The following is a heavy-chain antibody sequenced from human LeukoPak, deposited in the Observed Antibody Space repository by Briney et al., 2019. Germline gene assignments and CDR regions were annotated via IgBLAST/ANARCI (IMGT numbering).Heavy chain of an antibody. CDR3: ARNMVAQSYYDSSGNFYYFDY. Sequence: PSETLSLTCTVSGGSISSSSYSWGWIRQPPGKGLEWIGSIYYSGSTYYNPSLKSRVTISVDTSKNQFSLKLSSVTAADTAVYYCARNMVAQSYYDSSGNFYYFDYWGQGTLVTVSS. J-gene: IGHJ4*02. V-gene: IGHV4-39*01. CDR2: IYYSGST. CDR1: GGSISSSSYS. D-gene: IGHD3-22*01.